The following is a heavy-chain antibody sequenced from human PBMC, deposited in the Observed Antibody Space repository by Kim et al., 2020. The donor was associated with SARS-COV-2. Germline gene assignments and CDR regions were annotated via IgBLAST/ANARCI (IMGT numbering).Heavy chain of an antibody. D-gene: IGHD6-13*01. J-gene: IGHJ4*02. V-gene: IGHV3-43*01. Sequence: YYADSVKGRFTRSRDNSKNSLYLQMNSLRTEDTALYYCAKPAAGTSYFDYWGQGTLVTVSS. CDR3: AKPAAGTSYFDY.